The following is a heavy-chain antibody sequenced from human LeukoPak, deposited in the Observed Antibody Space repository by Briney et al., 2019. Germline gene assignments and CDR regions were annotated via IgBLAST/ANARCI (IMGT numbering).Heavy chain of an antibody. CDR2: ISGSGGST. CDR1: GFTFSSYA. Sequence: PGGSLRLSCAASGFTFSSYAMSWVRQAPGKGLEWVSAISGSGGSTYYADSVKGRFTISRDNSKNTLYLQMNSLRAEDTAVYYCAKFFGDCSSTSCYPNWYFDLWGRGTLVTVSS. CDR3: AKFFGDCSSTSCYPNWYFDL. D-gene: IGHD2-2*01. V-gene: IGHV3-23*01. J-gene: IGHJ2*01.